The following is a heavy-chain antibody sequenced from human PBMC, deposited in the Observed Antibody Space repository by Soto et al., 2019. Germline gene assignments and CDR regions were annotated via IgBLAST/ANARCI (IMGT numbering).Heavy chain of an antibody. D-gene: IGHD6-13*01. Sequence: QVQLVQSGAEVKKPGASVKVSCKASGYTFTSYDINWVRQATGQGLEWMGWMNPNSGNTGYAQKFQGRVTITRNTSISTAYMALSSLRSEDTAVYYCARRGYSSSGYYYYYYGMDVWGQGTTVTVSS. CDR3: ARRGYSSSGYYYYYYGMDV. CDR1: GYTFTSYD. V-gene: IGHV1-8*01. J-gene: IGHJ6*02. CDR2: MNPNSGNT.